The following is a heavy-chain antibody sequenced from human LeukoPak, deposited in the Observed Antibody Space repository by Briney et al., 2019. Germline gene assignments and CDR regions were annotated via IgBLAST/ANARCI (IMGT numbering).Heavy chain of an antibody. CDR1: GFTFSSYS. D-gene: IGHD1-26*01. J-gene: IGHJ3*02. Sequence: GGSLRLSCAASGFTFSSYSMNWVRQPPGKGLEWVSYISSSSSYIYYADSVKGRFTISRDNAKNSLYLEMNSLRAEDTAVYYCARRGGLWELLSDAFDIWGQGTMVTVSS. CDR2: ISSSSSYI. CDR3: ARRGGLWELLSDAFDI. V-gene: IGHV3-21*05.